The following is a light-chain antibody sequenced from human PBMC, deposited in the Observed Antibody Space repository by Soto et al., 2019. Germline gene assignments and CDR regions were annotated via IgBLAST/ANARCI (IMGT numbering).Light chain of an antibody. CDR3: QQYGSSLT. CDR1: QSIHTS. Sequence: VLTQSPATLTLSPGERATLSCRASQSIHTSLAWYQQKSGKPPRLVIYGASTRPTGIPDRFSGSGSGTDFTLTISRLEPEDFAVYYCQQYGSSLTFGQGTRLEIK. CDR2: GAS. V-gene: IGKV3-20*01. J-gene: IGKJ5*01.